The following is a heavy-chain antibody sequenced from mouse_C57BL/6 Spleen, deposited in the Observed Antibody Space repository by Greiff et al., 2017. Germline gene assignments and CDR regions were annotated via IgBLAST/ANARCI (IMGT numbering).Heavy chain of an antibody. CDR2: IRYDGSN. CDR1: GYSITSGYY. CDR3: ALYYSGSSYSMDY. Sequence: EVKVEESGPGLVKPSQSLSLTCSVTGYSITSGYYWNWIRQFPGNKLEWMGYIRYDGSNNYNPSLKNRISITRDTSKNQFFLKLDSVTTEDTATYDCALYYSGSSYSMDYWGQGTSVTVSS. D-gene: IGHD1-1*01. J-gene: IGHJ4*01. V-gene: IGHV3-6*01.